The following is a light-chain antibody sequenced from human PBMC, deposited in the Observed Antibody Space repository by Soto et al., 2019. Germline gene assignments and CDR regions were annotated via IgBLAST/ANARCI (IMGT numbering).Light chain of an antibody. CDR3: QQYNNWPRGT. V-gene: IGKV3-15*01. Sequence: EIVMTQSPATLSVSPGERATLSCRASQSVSSNLAWYQQKPGQAPRHLIYGASTRATGIPARFSGSGSGTEFTLTISSLQSEDFAVYYCQQYNNWPRGTFGQGTKVDIK. CDR2: GAS. CDR1: QSVSSN. J-gene: IGKJ1*01.